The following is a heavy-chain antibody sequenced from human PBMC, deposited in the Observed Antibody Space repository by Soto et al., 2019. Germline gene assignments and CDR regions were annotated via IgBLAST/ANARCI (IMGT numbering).Heavy chain of an antibody. J-gene: IGHJ4*02. CDR2: IRSKSNSYAT. Sequence: EVQLVESGGGLVQPGGSLKLSCAVSGFTFSGSAMHWVRRASGKGLAWVGRIRSKSNSYATAYAASVKGRFTISREDSKNTAYMQMNSLKTEDTSVYYCTKSDGGYVRDYWGQGALVTVSS. D-gene: IGHD5-12*01. CDR1: GFTFSGSA. CDR3: TKSDGGYVRDY. V-gene: IGHV3-73*01.